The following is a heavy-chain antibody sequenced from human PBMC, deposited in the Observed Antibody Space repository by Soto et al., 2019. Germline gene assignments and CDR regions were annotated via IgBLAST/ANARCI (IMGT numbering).Heavy chain of an antibody. V-gene: IGHV4-34*01. CDR2: INHSGST. J-gene: IGHJ5*02. CDR1: GGSFSGYY. CDR3: ARERISVVRGAPGWFDP. D-gene: IGHD3-10*01. Sequence: QVQLQQWGAGLLKPSETLSLTCAVYGGSFSGYYWSWIRQPPGKGLEWIGEINHSGSTNYNPSLKRRLTISVDTSKNQFSLKLSSVPAADTAVYYCARERISVVRGAPGWFDPWGQGTLVTVSS.